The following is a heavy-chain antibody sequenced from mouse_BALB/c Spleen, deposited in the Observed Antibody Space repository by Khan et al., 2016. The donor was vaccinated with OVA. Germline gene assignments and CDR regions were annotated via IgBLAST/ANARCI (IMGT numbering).Heavy chain of an antibody. J-gene: IGHJ3*01. CDR3: ARAGYGGFAY. V-gene: IGHV1-77*01. Sequence: QVQLKESGPELVKPGASVKMSCKASGYTFTDYLLSWVKQRTGQGLEWIGEIYPGSGYIYYNEKFKDKATLTSDKSSNTTYMQLSSLTSEDSAVCFCARAGYGGFAYWGQGTLVTVSA. CDR1: GYTFTDYL. D-gene: IGHD3-2*02. CDR2: IYPGSGYI.